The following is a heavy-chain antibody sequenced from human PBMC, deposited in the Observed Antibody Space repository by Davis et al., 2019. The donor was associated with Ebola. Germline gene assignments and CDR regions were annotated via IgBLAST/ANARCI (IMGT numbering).Heavy chain of an antibody. CDR3: AKGGGVLRIHYYYYYGMDV. CDR2: ISSSGSTI. D-gene: IGHD2-8*02. J-gene: IGHJ6*02. CDR1: GFTFSDYY. Sequence: GGSLRLSCAASGFTFSDYYMSWIRQAPGKGLEWVSYISSSGSTIYYADSVKGRFTISRDNAKNTLYLQMNSLRAEDTAVYYCAKGGGVLRIHYYYYYGMDVWGQGTTVTVSS. V-gene: IGHV3-11*01.